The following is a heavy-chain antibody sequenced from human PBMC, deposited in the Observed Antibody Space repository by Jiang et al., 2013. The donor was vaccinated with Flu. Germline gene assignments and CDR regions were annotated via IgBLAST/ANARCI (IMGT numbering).Heavy chain of an antibody. CDR3: ARGYYYHSSGFSSNFDY. CDR1: GDSISSSGYY. D-gene: IGHD3-22*01. CDR2: IYYSGRT. V-gene: IGHV4-30-4*08. Sequence: GLVKPSETLSLTCTVSGDSISSSGYYWGWIRQPPGKGLEWIGYIYYSGRTYYNPSLKSRVTISIDTSKNQFSLKLNSVTAADTAVYYCARGYYYHSSGFSSNFDYWGQGTLVTVSS. J-gene: IGHJ4*02.